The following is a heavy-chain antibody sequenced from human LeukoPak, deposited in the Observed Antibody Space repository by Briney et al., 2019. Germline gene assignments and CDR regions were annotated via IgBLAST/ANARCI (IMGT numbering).Heavy chain of an antibody. CDR1: GFTFSSYE. D-gene: IGHD3-22*01. V-gene: IGHV3-48*03. CDR2: ISSSGSTI. CDR3: ARGDYYDSSGNDAFDI. J-gene: IGHJ3*02. Sequence: PGGSLRLSCAASGFTFSSYEMNWVRQAPGKGLEWVSYISSSGSTIYYADSVKGRFTISRDNAKNSLYLQMNSLRAEDTAVYYCARGDYYDSSGNDAFDIWGQGTMVTVSS.